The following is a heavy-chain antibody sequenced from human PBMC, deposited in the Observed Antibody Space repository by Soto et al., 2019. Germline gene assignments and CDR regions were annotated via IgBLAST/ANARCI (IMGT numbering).Heavy chain of an antibody. V-gene: IGHV3-7*05. Sequence: PGGSLRLSCAASGFTFSSYWMTWVRQAPGKGLEWVANINQDESGRYYVDSVKGRFTISRDNVKNSLYLQMNSLRVEDTAVYHCASSDYSSFRYWGQGALVTVSS. CDR2: INQDESGR. CDR3: ASSDYSSFRY. CDR1: GFTFSSYW. J-gene: IGHJ4*02. D-gene: IGHD6-6*01.